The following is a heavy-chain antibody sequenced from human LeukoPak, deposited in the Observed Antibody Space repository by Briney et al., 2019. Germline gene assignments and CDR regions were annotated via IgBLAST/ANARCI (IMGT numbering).Heavy chain of an antibody. Sequence: SETLSLTCAVYGGSFSGYYWSWIRQPPGKGLEWIGEINHSGSTNYNPSLKSRVTISVDTSKNQFSLKLSSVTAADTAVYYCARLAKMAGNYYYYYMDVWGKGTTVTISS. V-gene: IGHV4-34*01. J-gene: IGHJ6*03. D-gene: IGHD5-24*01. CDR2: INHSGST. CDR3: ARLAKMAGNYYYYYMDV. CDR1: GGSFSGYY.